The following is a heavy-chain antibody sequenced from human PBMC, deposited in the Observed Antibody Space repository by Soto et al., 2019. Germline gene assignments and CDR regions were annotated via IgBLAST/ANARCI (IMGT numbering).Heavy chain of an antibody. CDR1: GFTFSSYA. D-gene: IGHD3-10*01. Sequence: PGGSLRLSCAASGFTFSSYAMSWVRQAQGKGLEWVSAISGSGGSTYYADSVKGRFTISRDNSKNTLYLQMNSLRAEDTAVYYCAKPILYVYYYGSGSYRSVQDDYWGQGTLVTVSS. CDR3: AKPILYVYYYGSGSYRSVQDDY. J-gene: IGHJ4*02. V-gene: IGHV3-23*01. CDR2: ISGSGGST.